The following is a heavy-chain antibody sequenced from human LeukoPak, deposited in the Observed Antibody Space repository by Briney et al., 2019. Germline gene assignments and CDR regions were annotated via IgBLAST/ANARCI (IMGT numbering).Heavy chain of an antibody. CDR2: IYSSGST. V-gene: IGHV4-4*07. CDR1: GASISTYS. Sequence: PSETLSLTCTVSGASISTYSWSWTRQPAGKGLEWIGRIYSSGSTNYNPSLKSRVTMSADTSKNHFSLKLSSVTAADTAVYYCARDPAPDAFDIWGQGTMVTVSS. J-gene: IGHJ3*02. CDR3: ARDPAPDAFDI.